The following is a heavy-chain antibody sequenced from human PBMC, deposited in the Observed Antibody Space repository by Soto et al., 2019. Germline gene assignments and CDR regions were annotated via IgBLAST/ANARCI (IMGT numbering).Heavy chain of an antibody. V-gene: IGHV4-59*08. CDR1: GGSINNYY. CDR2: IHSSGAT. J-gene: IGHJ4*02. D-gene: IGHD1-26*01. CDR3: ARHTYGRADFDS. Sequence: PSETLYLTCTVSGGSINNYYWSWIRQVPGQGLEWIGEIHSSGATKYNPSLKSRVTISLDSSKNQFSLKLTSVSATDTALYYCARHTYGRADFDSWGQGALVT.